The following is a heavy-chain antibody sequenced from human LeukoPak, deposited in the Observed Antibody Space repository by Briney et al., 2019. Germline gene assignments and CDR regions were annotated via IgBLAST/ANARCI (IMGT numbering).Heavy chain of an antibody. CDR2: ISSSGSTI. J-gene: IGHJ4*02. CDR3: AKERAIASLRPYYFDY. V-gene: IGHV3-11*01. CDR1: GFTFSDYY. Sequence: GGSLRLSCAAPGFTFSDYYMSWIRQAPGKGLEWISYISSSGSTIYYADSVKGRFTISRDNARNSLYLQMNSLRAEDTAVYYCAKERAIASLRPYYFDYWGQGTLVTVSS. D-gene: IGHD6-6*01.